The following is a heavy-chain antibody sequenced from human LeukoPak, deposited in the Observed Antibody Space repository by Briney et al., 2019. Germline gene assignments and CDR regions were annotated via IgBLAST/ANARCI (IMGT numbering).Heavy chain of an antibody. CDR3: ARGAHSGSYSSWFHP. Sequence: SVKVSCKASGGTFKSYAITWVRQAPGQGLEWMGGIMPMFAPARYAQNFQGRVTITTDESTSTAYMELSSLKSEDTAVYYCARGAHSGSYSSWFHPWGQGTLVTVSS. CDR2: IMPMFAPA. D-gene: IGHD3-10*01. J-gene: IGHJ5*02. CDR1: GGTFKSYA. V-gene: IGHV1-69*05.